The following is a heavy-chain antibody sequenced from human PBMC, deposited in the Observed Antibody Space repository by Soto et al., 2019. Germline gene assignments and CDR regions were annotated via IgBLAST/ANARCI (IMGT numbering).Heavy chain of an antibody. J-gene: IGHJ4*02. CDR3: ARPATDSSGYWVSYFDY. D-gene: IGHD3-22*01. Sequence: VKVSCKASGYTFTSYGISWVRQAPGQGLEWMGWISAYNGNTNYAQKLQGRVTMTTDTSTSTAYMELRSLRSDDTAVYDCARPATDSSGYWVSYFDYWGQGTRGTSPQ. CDR2: ISAYNGNT. CDR1: GYTFTSYG. V-gene: IGHV1-18*01.